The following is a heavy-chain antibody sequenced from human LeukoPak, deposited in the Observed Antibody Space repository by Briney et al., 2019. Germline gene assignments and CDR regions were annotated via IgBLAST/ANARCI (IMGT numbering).Heavy chain of an antibody. CDR2: IYYSGST. Sequence: SETLSLTCTVSGGSISSSSYYWGWIRQPPGKGLEWIGSIYYSGSTYYNPSLKSRVTISVDTSKNQFSLKLSSVTAADTAVYYCAREVAARLDYWAREPWSPSPQ. V-gene: IGHV4-39*02. J-gene: IGHJ4*02. D-gene: IGHD6-6*01. CDR1: GGSISSSSYY. CDR3: AREVAARLDY.